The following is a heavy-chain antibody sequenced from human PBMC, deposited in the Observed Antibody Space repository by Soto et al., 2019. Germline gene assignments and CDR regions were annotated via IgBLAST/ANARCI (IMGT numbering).Heavy chain of an antibody. J-gene: IGHJ6*02. Sequence: QAQLVQSGAEVKKPGASVKISCGASGYTFTSHGISWVRQAPGQGLEWLGWISTYNSRTHYAQKVQGRVTMTTDTSTSTAYLDLRSLTFDDTAVYYCARARYCASPSCYKHYYYGMDTWGQGTTVTVSS. CDR1: GYTFTSHG. CDR3: ARARYCASPSCYKHYYYGMDT. V-gene: IGHV1-18*04. CDR2: ISTYNSRT. D-gene: IGHD2-2*02.